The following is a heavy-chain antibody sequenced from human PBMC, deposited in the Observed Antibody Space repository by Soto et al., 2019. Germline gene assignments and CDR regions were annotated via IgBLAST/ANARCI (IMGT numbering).Heavy chain of an antibody. D-gene: IGHD6-19*01. CDR1: GFSLSSTRMA. V-gene: IGHV2-5*02. CDR3: AHIVVAGLGYYFDY. CDR2: IYWDDDK. Sequence: QITLKESGPTLVKPTQTLTLTCTFSGFSLSSTRMAVGWIRQPPGKALEWLAIIYWDDDKRYSPFLKSRFTITKDNSKNQLVLTMSNMDPVDTARYYCAHIVVAGLGYYFDYWGQGTLVTVSS. J-gene: IGHJ4*02.